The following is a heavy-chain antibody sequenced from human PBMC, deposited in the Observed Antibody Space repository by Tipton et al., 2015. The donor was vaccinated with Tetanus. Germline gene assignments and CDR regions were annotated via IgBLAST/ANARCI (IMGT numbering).Heavy chain of an antibody. V-gene: IGHV4-59*02. CDR1: GDSVSGYY. CDR3: ASMTPVDWYFDL. J-gene: IGHJ2*01. CDR2: VYYTGDT. Sequence: TLSLTCTVSGDSVSGYYWSWIRQPPGKGLEWVGYVYYTGDTNYNPSLKSRVTISVDTSKNQLSLKLTSVTAADTAVYCCASMTPVDWYFDLWARGTLVAFSS. D-gene: IGHD4-23*01.